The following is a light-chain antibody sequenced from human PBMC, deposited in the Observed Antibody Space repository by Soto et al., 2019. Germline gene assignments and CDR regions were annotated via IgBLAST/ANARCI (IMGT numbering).Light chain of an antibody. V-gene: IGKV1-5*01. CDR2: DAS. J-gene: IGKJ1*01. Sequence: DIQMTQSPSTLSASVGVRVAITCRASQSISQWVAWYQQKPGRAPELLIYDASKLKSGVPSRFSGSGSGTEFSLTITSLQPDDSAMYYCQQYNGYSWTFGRGTKVEIK. CDR3: QQYNGYSWT. CDR1: QSISQW.